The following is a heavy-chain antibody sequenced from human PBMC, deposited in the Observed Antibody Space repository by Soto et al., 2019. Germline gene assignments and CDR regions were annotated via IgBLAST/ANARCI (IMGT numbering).Heavy chain of an antibody. V-gene: IGHV1-24*01. CDR2: FDPEDGET. D-gene: IGHD1-26*01. CDR3: AREEWELHYYYYGMDV. CDR1: GYTLTELS. J-gene: IGHJ6*02. Sequence: ASVKVSCKVSGYTLTELSMHWVRQSPGKGLEWMGGFDPEDGETIYAQKFQGRVTMTEDTSTDTAYMELSRLRSDDTAVYYCAREEWELHYYYYGMDVWGQGTTVTVSS.